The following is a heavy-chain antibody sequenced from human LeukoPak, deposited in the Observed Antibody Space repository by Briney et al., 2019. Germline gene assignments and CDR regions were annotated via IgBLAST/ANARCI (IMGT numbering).Heavy chain of an antibody. CDR3: ARWTNFHAFDI. D-gene: IGHD1-1*01. J-gene: IGHJ3*02. CDR2: LYSAGST. V-gene: IGHV3-53*01. Sequence: GGSLRLSCAASEFSVKYNYMTWVRQAPGKGLEWVSLLYSAGSTNYADSMKGRFTISRDDSKNTVYPQMNSLRAEDTAVYYCARWTNFHAFDIWGQGTLVTVSS. CDR1: EFSVKYNY.